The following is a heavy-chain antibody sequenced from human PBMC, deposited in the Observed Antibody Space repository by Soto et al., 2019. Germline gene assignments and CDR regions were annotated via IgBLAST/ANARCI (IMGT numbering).Heavy chain of an antibody. CDR1: GFTFSTFG. V-gene: IGHV3-30*18. Sequence: QLVESGGGVVPPGASLRLSCVASGFTFSTFGMHWVRQTPGKGLEWVAVISYDGNNKVYADSVKGRFTISRDNFKNTVDLVMNNLKVDDTAVYYCAKDLQAYGDYDYYCYGLDVWGQGATVSVSS. J-gene: IGHJ6*02. D-gene: IGHD4-17*01. CDR2: ISYDGNNK. CDR3: AKDLQAYGDYDYYCYGLDV.